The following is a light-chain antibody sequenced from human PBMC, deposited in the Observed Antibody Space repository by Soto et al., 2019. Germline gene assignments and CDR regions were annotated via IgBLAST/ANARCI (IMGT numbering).Light chain of an antibody. V-gene: IGKV4-1*01. Sequence: DIVMTQSPDSLAVSLGERATINCKSSQSVLYSSKNKNYLAWYQQKPGQPPKLLIYWASTRESGVPDRFSGSGSGTDVTLTISSLQAEDVAVYYCQQSNSIPYTFGQGTKLGIK. J-gene: IGKJ2*01. CDR3: QQSNSIPYT. CDR2: WAS. CDR1: QSVLYSSKNKNY.